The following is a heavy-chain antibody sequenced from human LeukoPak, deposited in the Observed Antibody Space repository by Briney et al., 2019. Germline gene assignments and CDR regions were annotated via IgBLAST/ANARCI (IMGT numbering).Heavy chain of an antibody. Sequence: SVKVFCKASGGTFSSYAISWVRQAPGQGLEWMGGIITIFGTAKYAQKFQGRVTITADESTSTAYMELSSLRSEDTAVYYCAREGGDYYDSSGYYRGLLDYWGQGTLVTVSS. J-gene: IGHJ4*02. CDR3: AREGGDYYDSSGYYRGLLDY. CDR2: IITIFGTA. CDR1: GGTFSSYA. D-gene: IGHD3-22*01. V-gene: IGHV1-69*13.